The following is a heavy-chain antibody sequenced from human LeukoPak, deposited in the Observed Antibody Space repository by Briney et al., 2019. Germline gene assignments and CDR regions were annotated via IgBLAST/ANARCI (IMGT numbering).Heavy chain of an antibody. D-gene: IGHD5-18*01. Sequence: GGSLRLSCAASGFTFSSYAMSWVRQAPGKGLEWVSAISGSGGSTYYADSVKGRFTISRDNSKNTLYLQMNSLRAGDTAVYYCAKDRGYSYGYRWDYWGQGTLVTVSS. V-gene: IGHV3-23*01. J-gene: IGHJ4*02. CDR1: GFTFSSYA. CDR3: AKDRGYSYGYRWDY. CDR2: ISGSGGST.